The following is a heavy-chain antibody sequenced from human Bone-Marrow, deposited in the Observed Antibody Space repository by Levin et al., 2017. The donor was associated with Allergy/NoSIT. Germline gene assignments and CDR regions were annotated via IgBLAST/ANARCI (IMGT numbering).Heavy chain of an antibody. Sequence: SETLSLTCALYGGSFSGYYWTWIRQSPGKGLEWIGEINDSGRTNYNPSLRWRVTISSDTSTNQFSLRLASMTAADAAVYYCARTRGIFVGRKGLDHWGQGILVTVST. J-gene: IGHJ4*02. CDR2: INDSGRT. V-gene: IGHV4-34*01. CDR3: ARTRGIFVGRKGLDH. CDR1: GGSFSGYY. D-gene: IGHD3-3*02.